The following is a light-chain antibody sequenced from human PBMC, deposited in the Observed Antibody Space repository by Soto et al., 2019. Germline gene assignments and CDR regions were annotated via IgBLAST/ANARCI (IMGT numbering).Light chain of an antibody. CDR2: GAS. V-gene: IGKV3-15*01. J-gene: IGKJ1*01. CDR1: QSVSSN. Sequence: EIVMTQSPATLSVSPGERATLSCRASQSVSSNLAWYQQKPGQAPRLLIYGASTRATGIPARFSGSGSGTDFTLTISSLQSEDFAVYFCQQFYTWPQTFGHGTKVDNK. CDR3: QQFYTWPQT.